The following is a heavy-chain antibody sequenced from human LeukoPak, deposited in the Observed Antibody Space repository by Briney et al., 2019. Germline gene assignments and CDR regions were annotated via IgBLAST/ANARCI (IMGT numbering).Heavy chain of an antibody. CDR1: GYTFTSND. V-gene: IGHV1-8*01. J-gene: IGHJ4*02. Sequence: GASVKVSCKASGYTFTSNDINWVRQATGQGLEWMGWMNPISGSTGYAQQFQGRVTMTRNSSMSTAYMELSSLRSDDTAVYYCAREALSSSIDLWGQGTLVTVSS. CDR3: AREALSSSIDL. CDR2: MNPISGST. D-gene: IGHD2-15*01.